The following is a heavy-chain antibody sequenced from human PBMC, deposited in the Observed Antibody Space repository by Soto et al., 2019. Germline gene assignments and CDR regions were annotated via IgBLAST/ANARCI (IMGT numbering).Heavy chain of an antibody. D-gene: IGHD3-10*01. CDR3: ARDRATMVRGVTLYYYYYGMDV. J-gene: IGHJ6*02. CDR1: GGTFSSYS. Sequence: SVKVSCKASGGTFSSYSISWVLQAPGQGLEWMGGIIPIFGTANYAQKFQGRVTITADKSTSTAYMELSSLRSEDTAVYYCARDRATMVRGVTLYYYYYGMDVWGQGTTVTVSS. CDR2: IIPIFGTA. V-gene: IGHV1-69*06.